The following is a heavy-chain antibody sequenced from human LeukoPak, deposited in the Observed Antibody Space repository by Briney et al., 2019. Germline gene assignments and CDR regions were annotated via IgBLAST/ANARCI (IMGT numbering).Heavy chain of an antibody. V-gene: IGHV3-7*01. J-gene: IGHJ4*02. CDR1: GFTFSNEW. D-gene: IGHD4-17*01. Sequence: GGSLRLSCAASGFTFSNEWMNWVRQAPGKGLEWVANIKNDGSRIYYVDSVKGRFTISRDNAKNSLYLQMNSLRAEDTAVYYCASARVGGYGDYVDYWGQGTLVTVSS. CDR3: ASARVGGYGDYVDY. CDR2: IKNDGSRI.